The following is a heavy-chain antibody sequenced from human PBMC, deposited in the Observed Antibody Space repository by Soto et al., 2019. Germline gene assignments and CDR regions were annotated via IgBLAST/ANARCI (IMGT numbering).Heavy chain of an antibody. CDR1: GYTFTSYA. D-gene: IGHD3-22*01. V-gene: IGHV1-3*01. CDR3: ARDKTTDYYDSSGYYSGVRTGYYYYGMDV. J-gene: IGHJ6*02. Sequence: ASVKVSCKASGYTFTSYAMHWVRQAPGQRLEWMGWINAGNGNTKYSQKFQGRVTITRDTSASTVYMELSSLRSEDTAVYYCARDKTTDYYDSSGYYSGVRTGYYYYGMDVWGQGTTVTVSS. CDR2: INAGNGNT.